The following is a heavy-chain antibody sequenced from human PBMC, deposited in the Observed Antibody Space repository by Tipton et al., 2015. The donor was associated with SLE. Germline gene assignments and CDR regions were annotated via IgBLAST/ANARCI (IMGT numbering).Heavy chain of an antibody. J-gene: IGHJ4*02. CDR1: GGSISSSSYY. CDR3: ARGRLPIAVAGYFDY. V-gene: IGHV4-39*07. D-gene: IGHD6-19*01. CDR2: IYYSGST. Sequence: TLSLTCTVSGGSISSSSYYWGWIRQPPGKGLEWIGSIYYSGSTNYNPSLKSRVTISVDTSKNQFSLKLSSVTAADTAVYYCARGRLPIAVAGYFDYWGQGTLVTVSS.